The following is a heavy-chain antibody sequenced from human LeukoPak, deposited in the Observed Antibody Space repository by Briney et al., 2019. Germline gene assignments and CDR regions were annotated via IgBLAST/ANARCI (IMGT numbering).Heavy chain of an antibody. CDR2: IIPIFGTA. J-gene: IGHJ5*02. D-gene: IGHD6-19*01. CDR3: ARATRLGNWFDP. Sequence: GASVKVSCKASGYTFTSYGISWVRQAPGQGLEWMGGIIPIFGTANYAQKFQGRVTITADKSTSTAYMELSSLRSEDTAVYYCARATRLGNWFDPWGQGTLVTVSS. CDR1: GYTFTSYG. V-gene: IGHV1-69*06.